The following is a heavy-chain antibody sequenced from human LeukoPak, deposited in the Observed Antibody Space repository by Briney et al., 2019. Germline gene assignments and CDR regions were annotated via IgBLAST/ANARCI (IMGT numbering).Heavy chain of an antibody. D-gene: IGHD6-13*01. CDR1: GYTFTGYY. CDR3: AREDGQQLVLPFDP. Sequence: ASVKVSCKASGYTFTGYYTHWVRQAPGQGLEWMGWINPNSGGTNYAQKFQGRVTMTRDTSISTAYMELSRLRSDDTAVYYCAREDGQQLVLPFDPWGQGTLVTVSS. V-gene: IGHV1-2*02. J-gene: IGHJ5*02. CDR2: INPNSGGT.